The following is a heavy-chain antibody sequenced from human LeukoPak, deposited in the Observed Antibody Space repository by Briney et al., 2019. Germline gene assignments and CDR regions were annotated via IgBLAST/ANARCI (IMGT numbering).Heavy chain of an antibody. CDR3: AKRSIPYYYDSSGSLYGMDV. J-gene: IGHJ6*02. CDR1: GFTFSSYA. D-gene: IGHD3-22*01. V-gene: IGHV3-23*01. CDR2: ISGSGGST. Sequence: GGSLRLSCAASGFTFSSYAMSWVRQAPGKGLEWVSAISGSGGSTYYADSVKGRFTISRDNSKNTLYLQMNSLRAEDTAVYYCAKRSIPYYYDSSGSLYGMDVWGQGTTVTVSS.